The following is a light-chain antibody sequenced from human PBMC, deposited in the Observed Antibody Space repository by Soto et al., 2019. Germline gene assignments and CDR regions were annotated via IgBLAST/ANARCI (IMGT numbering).Light chain of an antibody. J-gene: IGKJ4*01. CDR3: QRTLT. V-gene: IGKV3-20*01. Sequence: EIVLTQSPGTLSLSPGERATLSCRACQSVSSSSLAWYQQKPGQAPRLLIYGASSRATGIPDRFSGSGSGTDLTLTISRLEPEDFAVYYCQRTLTFGGGTKVEIK. CDR1: QSVSSSS. CDR2: GAS.